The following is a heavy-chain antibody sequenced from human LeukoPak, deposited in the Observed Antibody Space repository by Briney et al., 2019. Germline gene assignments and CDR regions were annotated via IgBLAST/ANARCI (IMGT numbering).Heavy chain of an antibody. CDR1: GGSISSYY. J-gene: IGHJ4*02. CDR2: IYYSGST. Sequence: PSETLSLTCTVSGGSISSYYWSWIRQPPGKGLEWIGYIYYSGSTNYNPSLNSRVTLALDTSKNHLSLSLTSVTAADTAVYYCSRENGAFSPFGYWGQGTLVTVPS. V-gene: IGHV4-59*12. D-gene: IGHD2-8*01. CDR3: SRENGAFSPFGY.